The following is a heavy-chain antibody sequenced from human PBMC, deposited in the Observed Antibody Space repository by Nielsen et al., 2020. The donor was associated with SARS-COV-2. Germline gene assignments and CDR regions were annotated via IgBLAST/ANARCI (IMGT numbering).Heavy chain of an antibody. D-gene: IGHD5-18*01. CDR2: ITSSSTYT. J-gene: IGHJ4*02. CDR1: GFTFSDYY. CDR3: AKSDGGYSYGYPDY. Sequence: GESLKISCAGSGFTFSDYYMSWVRQAPGKGLEWVSYITSSSTYTNYADSVKGRFTISRDNSKSTLYLQMNSLSAEDTAIYYCAKSDGGYSYGYPDYWGQGTLVTVSS. V-gene: IGHV3-11*03.